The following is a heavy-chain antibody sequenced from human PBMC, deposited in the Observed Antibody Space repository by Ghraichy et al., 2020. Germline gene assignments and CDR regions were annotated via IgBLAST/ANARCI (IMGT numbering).Heavy chain of an antibody. CDR2: INHSGST. CDR1: GGSFSGYY. Sequence: SETLSLTCAVYGGSFSGYYWSWIRQPPGKGLEWIGEINHSGSTNYNPSLKSRVTISVDTSKNQFSLKLSSVTAADTAVSYCARSLIVGATGYFDYWGQGTLVTVSS. D-gene: IGHD1-26*01. J-gene: IGHJ4*02. V-gene: IGHV4-34*01. CDR3: ARSLIVGATGYFDY.